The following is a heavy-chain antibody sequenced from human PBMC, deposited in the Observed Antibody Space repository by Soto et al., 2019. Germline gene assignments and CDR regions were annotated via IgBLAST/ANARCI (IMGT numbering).Heavy chain of an antibody. CDR2: IRSKANSYAT. CDR1: GFTFSGSA. Sequence: EVQLVESGGGLVQPGGSLKLSCAASGFTFSGSAMHWVRQASGKGLEWVGRIRSKANSYATAYAASVKGRFTISRDDSKNTAYLQMNSLKTEDTAVYHCTRRLPGERNFDLWGRGTLVTVSS. V-gene: IGHV3-73*01. D-gene: IGHD3-16*01. CDR3: TRRLPGERNFDL. J-gene: IGHJ2*01.